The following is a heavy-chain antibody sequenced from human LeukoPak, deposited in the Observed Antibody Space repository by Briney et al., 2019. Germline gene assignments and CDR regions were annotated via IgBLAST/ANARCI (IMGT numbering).Heavy chain of an antibody. V-gene: IGHV3-23*01. Sequence: GGSLRLSCAASGFTFNNYVMSWIRQAPGKGLEWVSAISGSGGSTYYADSVKGRFTISRDNSKNTLYLQMNSLRAEDTAVYYCAQIDPFHHSGWYYFDYWGQGTLVTVSS. D-gene: IGHD6-19*01. J-gene: IGHJ4*02. CDR1: GFTFNNYV. CDR2: ISGSGGST. CDR3: AQIDPFHHSGWYYFDY.